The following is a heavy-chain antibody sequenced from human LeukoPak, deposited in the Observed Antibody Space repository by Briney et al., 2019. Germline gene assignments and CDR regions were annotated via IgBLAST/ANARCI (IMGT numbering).Heavy chain of an antibody. CDR1: GYTFTSYA. J-gene: IGHJ4*02. V-gene: IGHV7-4-1*02. D-gene: IGHD6-19*01. CDR3: ARDAPAMAGTFEY. CDR2: VNTNTGNP. Sequence: GASLKVSCKASGYTFTSYAMNSVRQAPGQGLEWIGCVNTNTGNPTYAQGFTGRFVFSLDTSVSTAYLQISRLKAEDTAVYYCARDAPAMAGTFEYWGQGTLVTVSS.